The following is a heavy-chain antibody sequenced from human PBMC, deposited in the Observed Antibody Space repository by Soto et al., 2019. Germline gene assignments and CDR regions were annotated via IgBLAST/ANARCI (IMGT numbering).Heavy chain of an antibody. Sequence: SGPTLVNPTQTLTLTCTFSGFSLSTSGVGVGWIREPPGKALEWLALIYWNDDKRYSPSLKSRLTITKDTSKNQVVLTMTNVEPVDTATYYCPHRRLEPDGPSIAVAGNVKGGQEAVVTIST. CDR2: IYWNDDK. CDR3: PHRRLEPDGPSIAVAGNVK. D-gene: IGHD6-19*01. J-gene: IGHJ4*02. V-gene: IGHV2-5*01. CDR1: GFSLSTSGVG.